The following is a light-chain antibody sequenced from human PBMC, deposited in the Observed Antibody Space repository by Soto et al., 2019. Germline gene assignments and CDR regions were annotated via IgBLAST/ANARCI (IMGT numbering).Light chain of an antibody. CDR1: SSDVGGYNY. J-gene: IGLJ2*01. CDR2: DVS. CDR3: SSYTTSGSLV. Sequence: QSVLTQPASVSGSPGQSITISCTGTSSDVGGYNYVSWYQQHPGKAPKLMIYDVSKRPSGVSNRFSGSKSSNTASLTISGLQAEDEADYYCSSYTTSGSLVFGGGTQLTVL. V-gene: IGLV2-14*01.